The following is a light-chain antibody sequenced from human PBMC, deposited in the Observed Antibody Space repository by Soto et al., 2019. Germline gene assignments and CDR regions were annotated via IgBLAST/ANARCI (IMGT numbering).Light chain of an antibody. CDR3: QHYGNSPPSVT. V-gene: IGKV4-1*01. CDR2: WAS. Sequence: DTVMTQSPDSLAVSLGERATINCKSSQSVLYSSNNKNYLAWYQQKPGQPPKLLISWASTRESGVPDRFSGSGSGTDFTLTINSVQAEDVAVYYCQHYGNSPPSVTFGPGTKVDIK. J-gene: IGKJ3*01. CDR1: QSVLYSSNNKNY.